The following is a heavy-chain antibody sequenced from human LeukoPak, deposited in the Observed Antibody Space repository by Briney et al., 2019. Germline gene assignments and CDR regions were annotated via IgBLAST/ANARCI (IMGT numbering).Heavy chain of an antibody. Sequence: PSETLSLTCTVSGGSISSGGYYWSWIRQPPGKGLEWIGYIYHSGSTYYNPSLKSRVTISVDRSKNQFSLKLSSVTAADTAVYYCARSAAAGRGDYWGQGTLVTVSS. V-gene: IGHV4-30-2*01. J-gene: IGHJ4*02. D-gene: IGHD6-13*01. CDR3: ARSAAAGRGDY. CDR1: GGSISSGGYY. CDR2: IYHSGST.